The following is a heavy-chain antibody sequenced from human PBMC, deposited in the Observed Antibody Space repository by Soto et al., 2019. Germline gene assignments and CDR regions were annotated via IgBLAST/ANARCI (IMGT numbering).Heavy chain of an antibody. J-gene: IGHJ4*02. CDR1: GFIFSSYA. CDR3: AKDPPVRYDSSGYPSEY. V-gene: IGHV3-23*01. Sequence: PGGSLRLSCAASGFIFSSYAMSGVRQAPGKGLEWVSAISGSGGSTYYADSVKGRFTISRDNSKNTLYLQMNSLRAEDTAVYYCAKDPPVRYDSSGYPSEYWGQGSLVTVSS. D-gene: IGHD3-22*01. CDR2: ISGSGGST.